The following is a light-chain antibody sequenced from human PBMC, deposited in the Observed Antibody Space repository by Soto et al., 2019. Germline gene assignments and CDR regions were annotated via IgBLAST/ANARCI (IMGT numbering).Light chain of an antibody. V-gene: IGKV1-9*01. Sequence: SLSPAFLSASIGDRVTITCRASQGISSYLAWYQQKPGEAPKLLIYDASALPRGVPSRFSGSGSGTKFTLTIASLQPDDFATYYCQQYATFSGTFGPRSKV. CDR1: QGISSY. CDR3: QQYATFSGT. J-gene: IGKJ1*01. CDR2: DAS.